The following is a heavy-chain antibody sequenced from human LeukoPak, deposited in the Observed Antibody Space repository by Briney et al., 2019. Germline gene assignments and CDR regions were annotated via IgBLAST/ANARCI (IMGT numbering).Heavy chain of an antibody. CDR2: ISAYNGNT. J-gene: IGHJ5*02. Sequence: ASVTVSCKASGYTFTSYGISWVRQAPGQGLEWMGWISAYNGNTNYAQKLQGRVTMTTDTSTSTAYMELRSLRSDDTAVYYCARDPLGYNWNYVEWFDPWGQGTLVTVSS. V-gene: IGHV1-18*01. CDR3: ARDPLGYNWNYVEWFDP. CDR1: GYTFTSYG. D-gene: IGHD1-7*01.